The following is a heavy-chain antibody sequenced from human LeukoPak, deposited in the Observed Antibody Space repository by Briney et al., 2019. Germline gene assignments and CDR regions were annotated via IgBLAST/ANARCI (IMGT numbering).Heavy chain of an antibody. J-gene: IGHJ3*02. Sequence: ASVKVSCKASGYTFTNYDINWVRQATGQGLEWMGWMNPNSGNTGYAQKFQGRVTITRNTSISTAYMELSSLRSEDTAVYYCARCAAHDAFDIWGQGTMVTVSS. V-gene: IGHV1-8*03. CDR3: ARCAAHDAFDI. D-gene: IGHD6-6*01. CDR2: MNPNSGNT. CDR1: GYTFTNYD.